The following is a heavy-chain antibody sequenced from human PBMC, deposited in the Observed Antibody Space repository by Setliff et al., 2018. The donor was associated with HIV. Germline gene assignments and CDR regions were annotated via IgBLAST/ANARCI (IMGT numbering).Heavy chain of an antibody. D-gene: IGHD1-26*01. Sequence: PGGSLRLSCAASGFTFTSYAMNWVRQAPGKGLEWVSSISGSGSTTYYADSVKGRFVIYRDSVRNVLYLQMKSLRVEDTALYYCVRDQLRVPERWDFDFWGRGTLVTVSS. J-gene: IGHJ4*02. CDR1: GFTFTSYA. CDR3: VRDQLRVPERWDFDF. V-gene: IGHV3-23*01. CDR2: ISGSGSTT.